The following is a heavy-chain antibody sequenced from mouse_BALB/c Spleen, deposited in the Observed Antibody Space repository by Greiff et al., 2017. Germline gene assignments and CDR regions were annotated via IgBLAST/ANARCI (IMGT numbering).Heavy chain of an antibody. Sequence: ESGPGLVKPSQSLSLTCTVTGYSITSDYAWNWIRQFPGNKLEWMGYISYSGSTSYNPSLKSRISITRDTSKNQFFLQLNSVTTEDTATYYCARSRGVVAPMDYWGQGTSVTVSS. D-gene: IGHD1-1*01. J-gene: IGHJ4*01. CDR2: ISYSGST. V-gene: IGHV3-2*02. CDR3: ARSRGVVAPMDY. CDR1: GYSITSDYA.